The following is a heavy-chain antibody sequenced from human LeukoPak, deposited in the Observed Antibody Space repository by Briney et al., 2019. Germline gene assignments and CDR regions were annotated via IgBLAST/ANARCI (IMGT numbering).Heavy chain of an antibody. D-gene: IGHD1-26*01. CDR1: GFTFSSYS. V-gene: IGHV3-21*01. J-gene: IGHJ3*02. CDR3: ARLDGGSYWSAFDI. CDR2: ISSSSSYI. Sequence: KSGGSLRLSCAASGFTFSSYSMNWVRQAPGKGLEWVSSISSSSSYIYYADSVKGRFTISRDNAKNSLYLQMNSLRAEDTAVYYCARLDGGSYWSAFDIWGQGTMVTVSS.